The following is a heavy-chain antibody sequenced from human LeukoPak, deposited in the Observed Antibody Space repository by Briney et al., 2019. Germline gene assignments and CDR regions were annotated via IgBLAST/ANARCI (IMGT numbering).Heavy chain of an antibody. CDR3: ARVRVGRIQPLRVLFDY. D-gene: IGHD5-18*01. Sequence: GSSVTVSCKASGYTFTVYYMHWVRQAPGQGLEWMGWINLNSGGTNYAQKSQGRVTMTRDKSISTAYMELGRLRSDDTAVYSCARVRVGRIQPLRVLFDYWGQGTLVTVSS. J-gene: IGHJ4*02. V-gene: IGHV1-2*02. CDR2: INLNSGGT. CDR1: GYTFTVYY.